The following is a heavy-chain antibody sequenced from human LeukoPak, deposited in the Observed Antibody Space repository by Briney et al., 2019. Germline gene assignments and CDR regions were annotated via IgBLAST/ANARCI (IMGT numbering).Heavy chain of an antibody. CDR2: ISYDGSNK. J-gene: IGHJ6*02. CDR3: AKDRYYYYGMDV. Sequence: GGSLRLSCAASGFTFSSYGMHWVRQAPGKGLEWVAVISYDGSNKYYADSVKGRFTISRDNSKNTLYLQMNSLRAEDTAVYYCAKDRYYYYGMDVWGQGTTVTVSS. V-gene: IGHV3-30*18. CDR1: GFTFSSYG.